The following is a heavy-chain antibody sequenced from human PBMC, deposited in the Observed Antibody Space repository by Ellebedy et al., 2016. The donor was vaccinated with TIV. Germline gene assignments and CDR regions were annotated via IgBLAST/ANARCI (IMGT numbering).Heavy chain of an antibody. D-gene: IGHD3-9*01. CDR3: AREEFDILTGYQKGFDH. CDR2: IYYTGST. J-gene: IGHJ4*02. Sequence: SETLSLTCTVSGGSIDTYYWSWIRQPPGKGLEWIGYIYYTGSTNYNPSLKSRVTISVDTSKNQVSLKLSSVTAADTAVYYCAREEFDILTGYQKGFDHWGQGTLVTVSS. CDR1: GGSIDTYY. V-gene: IGHV4-59*01.